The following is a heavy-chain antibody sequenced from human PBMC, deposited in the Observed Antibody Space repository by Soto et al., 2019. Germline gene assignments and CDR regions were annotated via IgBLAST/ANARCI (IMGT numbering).Heavy chain of an antibody. V-gene: IGHV4-39*01. CDR2: IYYSGST. D-gene: IGHD5-18*01. CDR3: ARHGYSYANQFHC. Sequence: LQLQESAPGLVKPSATLSLTCTVSGGSISSSSYYWGSIGQPPGKGLAWIGSIYYSGSTYYNPSLKSRDTVSVDPSKNQFSLKLSSVTAAATAVYYFARHGYSYANQFHCWGQGTLVTVSS. CDR1: GGSISSSSYY. J-gene: IGHJ4*02.